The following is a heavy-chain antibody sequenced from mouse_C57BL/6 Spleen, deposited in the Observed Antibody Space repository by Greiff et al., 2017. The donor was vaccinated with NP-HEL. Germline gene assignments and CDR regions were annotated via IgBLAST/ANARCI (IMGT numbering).Heavy chain of an antibody. CDR1: GYTFTSYW. V-gene: IGHV1-64*01. D-gene: IGHD2-3*01. Sequence: VQLQQSGAELVKPGASVKLSCKASGYTFTSYWMHWVKQRPGQGLEWIGMIHPNSGSTNYNEKFKSKATLTVDKSSSTAYMQLSSLTSEDSAVYYCARSDGYYWAMDYWGQGTSVTVSS. CDR3: ARSDGYYWAMDY. CDR2: IHPNSGST. J-gene: IGHJ4*01.